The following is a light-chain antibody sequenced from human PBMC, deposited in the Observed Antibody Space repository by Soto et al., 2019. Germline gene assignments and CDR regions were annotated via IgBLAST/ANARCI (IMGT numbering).Light chain of an antibody. V-gene: IGKV3-15*01. Sequence: IVMTHSPATLSVSPCERATLSSRASQNIYSNIAWYQQRPGQAPRLLIYRASTRATGVPARFSGSGSGTEFTLAISRLQSEDFADYYCQQYKNWPAITFGQGTRLEIK. J-gene: IGKJ5*01. CDR1: QNIYSN. CDR3: QQYKNWPAIT. CDR2: RAS.